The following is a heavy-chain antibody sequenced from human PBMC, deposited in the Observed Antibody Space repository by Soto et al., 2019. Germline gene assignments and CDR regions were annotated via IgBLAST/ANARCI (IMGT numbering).Heavy chain of an antibody. D-gene: IGHD4-17*01. V-gene: IGHV1-2*04. CDR3: ARETYGKLSAFVI. Sequence: GSSVKVSCKASGYTFTGYYMHWVRQAPGQGLEWMGWINPNSGGTNYAQKFQGWVTMTRDTSMSTAYMELSSLRSDDTAVYYCARETYGKLSAFVIWRKGTMVTVSS. CDR1: GYTFTGYY. CDR2: INPNSGGT. J-gene: IGHJ3*02.